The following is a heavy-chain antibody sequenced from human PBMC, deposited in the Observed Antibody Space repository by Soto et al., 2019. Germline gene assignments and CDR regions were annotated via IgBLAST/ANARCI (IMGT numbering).Heavy chain of an antibody. Sequence: EVQLLESGGGLVQPGGSLRLSCAASGFTFSTYAMIWVRQAPGKGLEWVSVITGSGGSTYYADSVKGRFTISRDNSKNTLYLQMNSLRAEDTAVYYCAKERYGDYGGVDYWGHGTLVTVSS. J-gene: IGHJ4*01. CDR2: ITGSGGST. CDR1: GFTFSTYA. V-gene: IGHV3-23*01. CDR3: AKERYGDYGGVDY. D-gene: IGHD4-17*01.